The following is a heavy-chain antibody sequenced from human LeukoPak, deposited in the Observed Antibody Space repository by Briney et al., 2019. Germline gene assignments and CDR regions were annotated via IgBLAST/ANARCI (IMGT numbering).Heavy chain of an antibody. CDR3: ARGDIVVVPAAIPFDY. J-gene: IGHJ4*02. CDR2: ICYSGST. V-gene: IGHV4-59*01. CDR1: GGSISSYY. Sequence: SETLSLTCTVSGGSISSYYWSWIRQPPGKGLEWIGYICYSGSTNYNPSLKSRVTISVDTSKNQFSLKLSSVTAADTAVYYCARGDIVVVPAAIPFDYWGQGTLVTVSS. D-gene: IGHD2-2*01.